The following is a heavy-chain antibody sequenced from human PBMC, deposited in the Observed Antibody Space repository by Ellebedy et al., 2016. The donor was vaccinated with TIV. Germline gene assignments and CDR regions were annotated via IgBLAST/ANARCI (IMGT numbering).Heavy chain of an antibody. Sequence: AASVKVSCKASGYTFTSYGISWVRQAPGQGLEWMGGIIPIFGTANYAQKLQGRVTITADESTSTAYMELSSLRSEDTAVYYCARDGGYSYGPEDYWGQGTLVTVSS. CDR2: IIPIFGTA. D-gene: IGHD5-18*01. V-gene: IGHV1-69*13. CDR3: ARDGGYSYGPEDY. J-gene: IGHJ4*02. CDR1: GYTFTSYG.